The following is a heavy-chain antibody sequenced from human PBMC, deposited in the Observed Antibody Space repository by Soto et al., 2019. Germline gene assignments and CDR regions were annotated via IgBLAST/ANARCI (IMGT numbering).Heavy chain of an antibody. V-gene: IGHV4-4*02. Sequence: QVQLQESGPGLVRPSETLSLTCAVSGVSISTADWWSWVRQPPGKGPQWIGEVSLGGGANYNPSLKSRVTMYVDNANNQFSLMLTSVTAADTAVYFCAGSTADTTLKASSFWGQGTLVAVSS. J-gene: IGHJ4*02. D-gene: IGHD4-4*01. CDR1: GVSISTADW. CDR3: AGSTADTTLKASSF. CDR2: VSLGGGA.